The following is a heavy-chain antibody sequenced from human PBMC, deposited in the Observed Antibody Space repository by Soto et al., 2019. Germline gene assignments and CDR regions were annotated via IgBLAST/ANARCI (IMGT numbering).Heavy chain of an antibody. CDR3: ARADGGYSSSWYAGYYYYGMDV. CDR1: GFTFSSYG. V-gene: IGHV3-33*01. D-gene: IGHD6-13*01. J-gene: IGHJ6*02. Sequence: QVQLVESGGGVVQPGRSLRLSCAASGFTFSSYGMHWVRQAPGKGLEWVAVIWYDGSNKYYADSVKGRFTISRDNSKNTLYLQRNSLIAEDTAVYYCARADGGYSSSWYAGYYYYGMDVWGQGTTVTVSS. CDR2: IWYDGSNK.